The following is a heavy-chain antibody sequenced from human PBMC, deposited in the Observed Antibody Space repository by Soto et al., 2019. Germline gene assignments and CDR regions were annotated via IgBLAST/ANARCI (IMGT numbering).Heavy chain of an antibody. Sequence: QVTLKESGPVLVKPTETLTLTCTVSDFSPSNARMGVNWIRQPPGKALEWLAHIFSNDEKSSSTPLTGRLTISTDTSKSKVVLTMTNMAPVDTAPYSCARISGYDIDYWGQGTLVIVSS. V-gene: IGHV2-26*01. CDR3: ARISGYDIDY. CDR1: DFSPSNARMG. J-gene: IGHJ4*02. CDR2: IFSNDEK. D-gene: IGHD3-9*01.